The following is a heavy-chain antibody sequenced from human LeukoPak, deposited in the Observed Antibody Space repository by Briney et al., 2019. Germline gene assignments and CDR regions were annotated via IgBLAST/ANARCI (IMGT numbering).Heavy chain of an antibody. Sequence: ASVKVSCKASGYTFTSYGISWVRQAPGQGLEWMGWISAYNGNTNYAQKLQGRVTMTTDTSTSTAYMELRSLRSDDTAVYYCARNGRVRRVVKDLFEYWGQGTLVAVSS. CDR2: ISAYNGNT. CDR3: ARNGRVRRVVKDLFEY. CDR1: GYTFTSYG. D-gene: IGHD3-10*01. V-gene: IGHV1-18*01. J-gene: IGHJ4*02.